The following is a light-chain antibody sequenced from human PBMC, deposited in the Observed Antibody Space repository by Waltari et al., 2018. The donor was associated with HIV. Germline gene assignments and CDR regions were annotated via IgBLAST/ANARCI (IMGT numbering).Light chain of an antibody. Sequence: HSALTQPRSVSGSPGQSVTISCTGTSSDIGAYDYVSWFQKFPGRAPKLLIFDVNKRSSGVPDRFSGFKSGDTASLTISGLQPDDESDYFCSSYGGVASYLIFGGGTTLTVL. CDR2: DVN. CDR1: SSDIGAYDY. V-gene: IGLV2-11*01. CDR3: SSYGGVASYLI. J-gene: IGLJ2*01.